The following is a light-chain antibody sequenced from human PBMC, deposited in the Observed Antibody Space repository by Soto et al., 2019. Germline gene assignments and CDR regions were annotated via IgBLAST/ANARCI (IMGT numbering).Light chain of an antibody. CDR1: QSISTY. CDR2: GAS. J-gene: IGKJ5*01. Sequence: DIQMTQSPSSLSASVGDRVTITCRASQSISTYLNWYQQKPGKAPKLLIYGASSLQSGVPSRFSGSGSGTDFTLTISSLQPEDFATYYCQQSYNTPRTFGQGTRLEI. V-gene: IGKV1-39*01. CDR3: QQSYNTPRT.